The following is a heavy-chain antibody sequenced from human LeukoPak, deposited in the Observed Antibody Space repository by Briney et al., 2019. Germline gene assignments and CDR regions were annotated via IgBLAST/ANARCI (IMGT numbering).Heavy chain of an antibody. CDR1: GGTFSSYA. J-gene: IGHJ4*02. D-gene: IGHD4-17*01. V-gene: IGHV1-18*01. Sequence: ASVKVSCKASGGTFSSYAISWVRQAPGQGLEWTGWISAYNGNTNYAQKLQGRVTMTTDTSASTAYMELRSLRSDDTAVYYCARGTTTVTTTVIPAHFDYWGQGTLVIVSS. CDR2: ISAYNGNT. CDR3: ARGTTTVTTTVIPAHFDY.